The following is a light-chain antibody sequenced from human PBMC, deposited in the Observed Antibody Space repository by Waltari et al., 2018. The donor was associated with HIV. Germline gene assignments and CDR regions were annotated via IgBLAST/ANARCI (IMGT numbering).Light chain of an antibody. Sequence: QSALTQPASVSGFPGQSINISCAGISPDSRIYQYVPWYQQHPYCVPLPIIYDINRRPPWVLDRCSGSRSAASASLTISSVHAGDVGHYYCASNRLDYTLIFGGGTKLTVL. CDR2: DIN. J-gene: IGLJ2*01. V-gene: IGLV2-14*03. CDR3: ASNRLDYTLI. CDR1: SPDSRIYQY.